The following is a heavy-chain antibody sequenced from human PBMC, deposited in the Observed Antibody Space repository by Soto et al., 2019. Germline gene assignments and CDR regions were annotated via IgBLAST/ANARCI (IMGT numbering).Heavy chain of an antibody. CDR2: IGTAGDT. Sequence: EVQLVESGGDLVQPGGSLRLSCAASGFTFSSYDFHWVRQATGKGLEWVSGIGTAGDTYYAGSVKGRFIMSRENAKNSLYLQMNSLRACDTSVYYCTRGADSFDYWVHGTLVTVSS. V-gene: IGHV3-13*01. D-gene: IGHD3-16*01. CDR1: GFTFSSYD. CDR3: TRGADSFDY. J-gene: IGHJ4*01.